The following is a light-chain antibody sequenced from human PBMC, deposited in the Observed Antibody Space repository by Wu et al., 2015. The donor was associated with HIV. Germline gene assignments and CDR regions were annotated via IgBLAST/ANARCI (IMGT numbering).Light chain of an antibody. CDR3: HQYSTSVYT. J-gene: IGKJ2*01. CDR2: GAS. CDR1: QSVDKSY. V-gene: IGKV3-20*01. Sequence: EIVLTQSPGTLFLSPGESATLSCRASQSVDKSYLGWYQQKPGQTPRLLIYGASSRATGIPDRFSGSGSGADFTLTINRLEPEDSAVYYCHQYSTSVYTFGQGTKLEIK.